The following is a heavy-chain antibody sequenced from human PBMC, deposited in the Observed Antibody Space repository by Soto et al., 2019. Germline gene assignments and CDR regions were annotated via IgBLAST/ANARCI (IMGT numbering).Heavy chain of an antibody. V-gene: IGHV4-31*03. CDR3: ARDLTAGGYFDY. CDR1: GDSISSGGYY. Sequence: SETLSLTCTVSGDSISSGGYYWSWIRQHPGKGLEWIGYIYYSGSTYYNPSLKSRVTISVDTSKNQFSLKLSSVTAADTAVYYCARDLTAGGYFDYWGQGTLVTVSS. D-gene: IGHD2-21*02. J-gene: IGHJ4*02. CDR2: IYYSGST.